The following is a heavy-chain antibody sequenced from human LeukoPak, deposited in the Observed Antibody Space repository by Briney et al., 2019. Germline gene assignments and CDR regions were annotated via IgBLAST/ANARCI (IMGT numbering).Heavy chain of an antibody. CDR2: IYYSGST. CDR1: GGSISSSSYY. V-gene: IGHV4-39*07. D-gene: IGHD3-22*01. Sequence: KPSETLSLTCTVSGGSISSSSYYWGWIRQPPGKGLEWIGSIYYSGSTYYNPSLKSRVTISVDTSKNQFSLKLRSVTAADTAVYYCARARDSSGYYQRTFDYWGQGTLVTVSS. CDR3: ARARDSSGYYQRTFDY. J-gene: IGHJ4*02.